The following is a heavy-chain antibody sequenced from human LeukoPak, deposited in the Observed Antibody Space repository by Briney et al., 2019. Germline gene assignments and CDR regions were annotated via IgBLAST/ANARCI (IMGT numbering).Heavy chain of an antibody. CDR2: IKQDGSEK. Sequence: PGGSLRLSCAASGFTFSNYWMSWVRQAPGKGLEWVANIKQDGSEKYYVDSVKGRFTISRDNAKNSLFLQMNSLRAEDTAVYYCAREGYSYLVYYFDYWGRGTLVTVSS. D-gene: IGHD5-18*01. V-gene: IGHV3-7*01. CDR1: GFTFSNYW. J-gene: IGHJ4*02. CDR3: AREGYSYLVYYFDY.